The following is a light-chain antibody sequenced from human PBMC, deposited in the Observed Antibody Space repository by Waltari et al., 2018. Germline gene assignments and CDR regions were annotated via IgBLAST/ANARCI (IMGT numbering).Light chain of an antibody. CDR1: QNIGPW. V-gene: IGKV1-5*03. CDR3: QQLNIYPHT. J-gene: IGKJ2*01. CDR2: RAS. Sequence: DIQMTQSPSTVSASVGDRVTITCRTSQNIGPWLAWYQQKPGRAPNLLIYRASSLQSGVPSRFSGSGSGTEFTLTISSLQPEDFATYYCQQLNIYPHTFGQWTKLEI.